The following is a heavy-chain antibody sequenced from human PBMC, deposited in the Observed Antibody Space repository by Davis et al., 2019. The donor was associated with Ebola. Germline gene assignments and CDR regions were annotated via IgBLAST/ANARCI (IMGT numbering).Heavy chain of an antibody. Sequence: GESLKISCTDSVITFSSYAMTWVRQAPGQGLEWVSAICGSGGSTYYSDSVKVRFTISRDNAKNTLFLQMNSLRVEDTAVYYCTTGEYSSSHTVDYWGQGTLVTVSS. CDR1: VITFSSYA. D-gene: IGHD6-6*01. CDR3: TTGEYSSSHTVDY. CDR2: ICGSGGST. V-gene: IGHV3-23*01. J-gene: IGHJ4*02.